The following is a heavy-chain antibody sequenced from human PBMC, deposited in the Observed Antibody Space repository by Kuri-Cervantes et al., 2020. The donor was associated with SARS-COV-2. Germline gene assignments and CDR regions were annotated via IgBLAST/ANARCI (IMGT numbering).Heavy chain of an antibody. CDR3: ARGVLSSSSWTYYYYYMDV. CDR2: IIPIFGTA. Sequence: SVKVSCKVSGGTFSSYAISWVRQAPGQGLEWMGGIIPIFGTANCAQKFQGRVTTTTDESTSTAYMELSSLRSEDTAVYYCARGVLSSSSWTYYYYYMDVWGKGTTVTVSS. V-gene: IGHV1-69*05. D-gene: IGHD6-13*01. CDR1: GGTFSSYA. J-gene: IGHJ6*03.